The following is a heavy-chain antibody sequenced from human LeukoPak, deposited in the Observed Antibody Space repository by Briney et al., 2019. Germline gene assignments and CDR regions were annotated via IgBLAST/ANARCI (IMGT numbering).Heavy chain of an antibody. D-gene: IGHD6-13*01. V-gene: IGHV6-1*01. CDR1: GDSVSSNIAA. Sequence: SQTLSLTCAISGDSVSSNIAAWNWIRQSPSRGLEWLGRTYYWSKWYNDYAMSVKSRITINPDTSKNQFSLQLSSVTSEDTAVYYCAKSYSARLGQESYYYFYVDVWGKGTTITVSS. CDR3: AKSYSARLGQESYYYFYVDV. J-gene: IGHJ6*03. CDR2: TYYWSKWYN.